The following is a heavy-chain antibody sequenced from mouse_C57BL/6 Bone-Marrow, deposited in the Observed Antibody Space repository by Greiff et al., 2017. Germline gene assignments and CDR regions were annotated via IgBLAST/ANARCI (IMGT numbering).Heavy chain of an antibody. V-gene: IGHV14-2*01. J-gene: IGHJ2*01. CDR3: TRSLIYYGTNY. CDR2: IDPEDGET. D-gene: IGHD1-1*01. Sequence: EVQLQQSGAELVKPGASVKLSCTASGFNIKDYYIHWVKQRTEQGLEWIGRIDPEDGETKYAPKFQDKATITADTSSNRAYLQLSSLTSEDTAVYYCTRSLIYYGTNYWGQGTTLTGSS. CDR1: GFNIKDYY.